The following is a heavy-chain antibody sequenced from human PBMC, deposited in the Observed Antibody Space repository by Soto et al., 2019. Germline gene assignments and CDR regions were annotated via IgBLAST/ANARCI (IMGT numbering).Heavy chain of an antibody. CDR1: GGSISSGGYS. Sequence: QLQLQESGSGLVKPSQTLSLTCAVSGGSISSGGYSWSWIRQPPGKGMEWIGYTYHSGSTYYNPSHKSRVTISVDRSKNQFSLKLSSVTAADTAVYYGAAGGGQPRYNWGQVALVTVSS. CDR3: AAGGGQPRYN. J-gene: IGHJ4*02. V-gene: IGHV4-30-2*01. CDR2: TYHSGST. D-gene: IGHD1-1*01.